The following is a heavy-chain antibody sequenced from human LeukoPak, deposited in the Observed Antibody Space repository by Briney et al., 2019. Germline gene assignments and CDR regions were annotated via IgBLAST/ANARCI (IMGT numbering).Heavy chain of an antibody. CDR2: IKHDGSAK. CDR3: ARARVPTAMGAFDI. J-gene: IGHJ3*02. CDR1: GFTFNSYW. D-gene: IGHD2-2*01. V-gene: IGHV3-7*01. Sequence: QPGGSLRLSCAASGFTFNSYWTTWVRQAPGKGLEWVADIKHDGSAKYYVESVKGRFTISRDNAKNSLYLQMNSLRAEDTAVYYCARARVPTAMGAFDIWGQGTMVTVSS.